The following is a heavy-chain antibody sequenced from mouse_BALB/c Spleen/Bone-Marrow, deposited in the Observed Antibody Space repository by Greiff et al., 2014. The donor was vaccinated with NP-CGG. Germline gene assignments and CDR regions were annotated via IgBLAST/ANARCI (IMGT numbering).Heavy chain of an antibody. CDR2: IYPGDGST. J-gene: IGHJ3*01. CDR3: ARSGDSSGYGFAY. V-gene: IGHV1S56*01. CDR1: GYTFTSYD. Sequence: QVHVKQSGPELVKPGALVKISCKASGYTFTSYDINWVKQRPGQGLEWIGWIYPGDGSTKYNEKFKGKATLTADKSSSTAYMQLSNLTSENSAVYFCARSGDSSGYGFAYWGQGTLVTVSA. D-gene: IGHD3-2*01.